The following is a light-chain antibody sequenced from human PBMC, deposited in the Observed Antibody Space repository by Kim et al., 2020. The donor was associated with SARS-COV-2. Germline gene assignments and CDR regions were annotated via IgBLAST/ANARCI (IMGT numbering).Light chain of an antibody. V-gene: IGKV1-5*03. CDR3: QQYNSYSVT. Sequence: SIGGGVTIPGRASQSIGNWLAWYQQKPEKAPKLLIYKGSTLQSGLPSRFSGSGSGTEFTLTISGLQPDDFATYYCQQYNSYSVTFGGGTKLEIK. J-gene: IGKJ4*01. CDR2: KGS. CDR1: QSIGNW.